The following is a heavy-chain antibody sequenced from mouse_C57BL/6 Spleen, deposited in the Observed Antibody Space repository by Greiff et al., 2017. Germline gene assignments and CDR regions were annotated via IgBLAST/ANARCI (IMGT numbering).Heavy chain of an antibody. V-gene: IGHV1-54*01. D-gene: IGHD2-3*01. CDR3: ARSMAYDGYAMAY. CDR2: INPGSGGT. Sequence: QVQLQQSGAELVRPGTSVKVSCKASGYAFTNYLIAWVKQRPGQGLEWIGVINPGSGGTNYNEKFKGKATLTADKSSSTAYMQLSSLTSEDSAVYFCARSMAYDGYAMAYWGQGTSVTVSS. CDR1: GYAFTNYL. J-gene: IGHJ4*01.